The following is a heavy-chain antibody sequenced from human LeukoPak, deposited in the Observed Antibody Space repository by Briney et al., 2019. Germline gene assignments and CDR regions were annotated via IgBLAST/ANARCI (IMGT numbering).Heavy chain of an antibody. D-gene: IGHD1-26*01. CDR2: INPNSGGT. Sequence: GASVKVSCKASGYTFTGYYMHWVRQAPGQGLEWMGWINPNSGGTNYAQKFQGRVTMTRDTSISTAYMELSRLRSDDTAVYYCARDRRWDCYYYYYYMDVWGKGTTVTVSS. CDR3: ARDRRWDCYYYYYYMDV. J-gene: IGHJ6*03. V-gene: IGHV1-2*02. CDR1: GYTFTGYY.